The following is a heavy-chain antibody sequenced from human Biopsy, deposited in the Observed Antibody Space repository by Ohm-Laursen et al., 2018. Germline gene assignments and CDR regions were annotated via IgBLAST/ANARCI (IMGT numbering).Heavy chain of an antibody. D-gene: IGHD3-22*01. V-gene: IGHV1-2*02. Sequence: GASVKVSCKASGYDFSGYGISWVRQAPGQGLEWMGWINAKTGDTNYAQKFQGRVTMTRDTSISTAYVDLSSLRSDDTAVYYCTRGGYYYDSLAYYYWFDPWGQGTLVTVSS. CDR3: TRGGYYYDSLAYYYWFDP. CDR1: GYDFSGYG. CDR2: INAKTGDT. J-gene: IGHJ5*02.